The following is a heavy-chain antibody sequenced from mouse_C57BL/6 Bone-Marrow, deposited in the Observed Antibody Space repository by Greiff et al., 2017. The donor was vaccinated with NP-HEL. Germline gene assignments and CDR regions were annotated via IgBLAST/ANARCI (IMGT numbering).Heavy chain of an antibody. V-gene: IGHV5-4*01. D-gene: IGHD2-5*01. J-gene: IGHJ3*01. Sequence: VQLKESGGGLVKPGGSLKLSCAASGFTFSSYAMSWVRQTPEKRLEWVATISDGGSYTYYPDNGKGRFTIARDNAKNNPYLQMSHLKSEDTATDYCARDSNYPFAYWGQGTLVTVSA. CDR3: ARDSNYPFAY. CDR1: GFTFSSYA. CDR2: ISDGGSYT.